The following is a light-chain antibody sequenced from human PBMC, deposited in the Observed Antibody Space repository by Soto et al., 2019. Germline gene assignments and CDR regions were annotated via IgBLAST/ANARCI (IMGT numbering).Light chain of an antibody. CDR1: QSITNN. J-gene: IGKJ1*01. V-gene: IGKV1-39*01. CDR3: QQSYSTPPT. Sequence: DIQMTPSPSSLSASVRERVTIACRASQSITNNLNWYQQTPGRAPKLLIYRVSNLQSGVPPRFSGSGSGTDFTLTISGLQPDDFATYYCQQSYSTPPTFGQGTKGDIK. CDR2: RVS.